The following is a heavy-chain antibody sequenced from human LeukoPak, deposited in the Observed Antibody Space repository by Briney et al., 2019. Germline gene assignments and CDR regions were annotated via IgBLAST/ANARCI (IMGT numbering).Heavy chain of an antibody. Sequence: SETLSLTCSVSGGSISSYYWSWIRQPAGKGLEWIGRIYTSGSTNYNPSLKSRVTMSVDTSKNQFSLKLSSVTAADTAVYYCARHTVVNAAFDIWGQGTMVTVSS. CDR3: ARHTVVNAAFDI. V-gene: IGHV4-4*07. D-gene: IGHD4-23*01. CDR1: GGSISSYY. J-gene: IGHJ3*02. CDR2: IYTSGST.